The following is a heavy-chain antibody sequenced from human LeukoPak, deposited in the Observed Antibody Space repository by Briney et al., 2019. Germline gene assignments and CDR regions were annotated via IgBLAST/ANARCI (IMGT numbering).Heavy chain of an antibody. V-gene: IGHV3-48*01. Sequence: GGSLRLSCAASGFTFSNYGMNWVRQAPGKGLEWVSYISGSSTTIYYADSVKGRFTISRDNVKNSLYLQMSSLRGEDTAVYYWARDNRGVAAPNDYWGQGTLVTGSS. J-gene: IGHJ4*02. CDR1: GFTFSNYG. CDR2: ISGSSTTI. CDR3: ARDNRGVAAPNDY. D-gene: IGHD2/OR15-2a*01.